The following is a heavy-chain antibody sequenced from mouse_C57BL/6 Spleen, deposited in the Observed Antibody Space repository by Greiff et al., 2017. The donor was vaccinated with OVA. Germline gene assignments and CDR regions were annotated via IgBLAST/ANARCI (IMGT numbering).Heavy chain of an antibody. Sequence: EVKVVESEGGLVQPGSSMKLSCTASGFTFSDYYMAWVRQVPEKGLEWVANINYDGSSTYYLDSLKSRFIISRDNAKNILYLQMSSLKSEDTATYYCARRGFITTVAEGYFDVWGTGTTVTVSS. CDR2: INYDGSST. CDR3: ARRGFITTVAEGYFDV. D-gene: IGHD1-1*01. J-gene: IGHJ1*03. V-gene: IGHV5-16*01. CDR1: GFTFSDYY.